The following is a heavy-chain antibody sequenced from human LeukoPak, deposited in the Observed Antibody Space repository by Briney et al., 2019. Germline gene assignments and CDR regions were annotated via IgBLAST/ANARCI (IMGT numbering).Heavy chain of an antibody. V-gene: IGHV3-23*01. CDR2: ISGSGGGT. D-gene: IGHD2-15*01. J-gene: IGHJ4*02. CDR3: AKDYRYCSGGSCYSGYYFDY. CDR1: GFTFSNYS. Sequence: GGSLRLSCAASGFTFSNYSMNWVRQAPGKGLEWVSAISGSGGGTYYADSVKGRFTISRDNSKNTLYLQMNSLRAEDTAVYYCAKDYRYCSGGSCYSGYYFDYWGQGTLVTVSS.